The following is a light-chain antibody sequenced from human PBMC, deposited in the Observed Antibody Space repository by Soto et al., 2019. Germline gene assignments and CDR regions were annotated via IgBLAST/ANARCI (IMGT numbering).Light chain of an antibody. CDR1: SGSIASNY. J-gene: IGLJ7*01. CDR3: QSYDTSYPSV. CDR2: EDN. Sequence: NFMLTQPHSVSESPGKTVTLSCTRSSGSIASNYVQWYQQRPGSAPTLVIYEDNQRPSGVPDRFSGSIDRSSNSASLTISGLNTDDEEDYNCQSYDTSYPSVFGGGTKLTVL. V-gene: IGLV6-57*03.